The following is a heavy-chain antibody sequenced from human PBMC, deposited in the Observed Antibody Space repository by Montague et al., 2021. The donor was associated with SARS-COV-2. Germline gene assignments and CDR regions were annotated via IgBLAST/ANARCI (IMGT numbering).Heavy chain of an antibody. CDR2: ISGDGGST. CDR1: GFTFDDYA. J-gene: IGHJ4*02. CDR3: AKDMKGVVRGWGIDS. D-gene: IGHD3-10*01. Sequence: SLRLSCAASGFTFDDYAMHWVRQAPGKGLEWVSLISGDGGSTYYADSVKGRFTISRDNSKNSLYLQMNSLRTEDTALYYCAKDMKGVVRGWGIDSWGQGTLVTVSS. V-gene: IGHV3-43*02.